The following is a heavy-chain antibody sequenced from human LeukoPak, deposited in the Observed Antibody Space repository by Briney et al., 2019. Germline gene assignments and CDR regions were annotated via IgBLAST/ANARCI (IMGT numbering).Heavy chain of an antibody. CDR2: ISGSGGST. V-gene: IGHV3-23*01. CDR3: AKDPYYYGSSGSNY. J-gene: IGHJ4*02. Sequence: GGSLRLSCAASGFTFSSYAMSWVRQAPGKGLEWVSAISGSGGSTYYADSVKGRFTISRDNSKNTLYLQMNSLRAEDTAVYYCAKDPYYYGSSGSNYWGQGTLVTVSS. D-gene: IGHD3-22*01. CDR1: GFTFSSYA.